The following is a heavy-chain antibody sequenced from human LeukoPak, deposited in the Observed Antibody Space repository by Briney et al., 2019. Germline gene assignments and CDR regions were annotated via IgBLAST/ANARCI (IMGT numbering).Heavy chain of an antibody. CDR3: ATETIGRHYDY. J-gene: IGHJ4*02. V-gene: IGHV3-21*01. Sequence: PGGSLRLSCAASGFTFSGYWMHWVRQDPGKGLVWVSSIGSTGTDRYYADSVKGRFTISRDNAKNSLYLQMNSLRAEDTAVYYCATETIGRHYDYWGQGTLLTVSS. CDR1: GFTFSGYW. CDR2: IGSTGTDR. D-gene: IGHD1-14*01.